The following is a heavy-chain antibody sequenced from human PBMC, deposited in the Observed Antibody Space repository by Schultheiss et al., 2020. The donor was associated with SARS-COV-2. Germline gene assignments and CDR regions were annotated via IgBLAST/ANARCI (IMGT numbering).Heavy chain of an antibody. CDR1: GFTFSSYG. CDR2: ISYDGSNK. CDR3: AKGVQLWSYGMDV. V-gene: IGHV3-30*18. D-gene: IGHD5-18*01. J-gene: IGHJ6*02. Sequence: GESLKISCAASGFTFSSYGMHWVRQAPGKGLEWVAVISYDGSNKYYADSVTGRFTISRDNAKDSTFLQMNSLRAEDTAVYYCAKGVQLWSYGMDVWGQGTTVTVSS.